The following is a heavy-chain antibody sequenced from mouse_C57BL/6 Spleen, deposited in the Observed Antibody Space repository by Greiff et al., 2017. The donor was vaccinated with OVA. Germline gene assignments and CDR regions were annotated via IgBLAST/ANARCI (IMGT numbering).Heavy chain of an antibody. Sequence: EVQLQQSGPELVKPGASVKISCKASGYTFTDYYMNWVKQSHGKSLEWIGDINPNNGGTSYNQKFKGKATLTVDKSSSTAYMELRSLTSEDSAVYYCARSDYDVRFAYWGQGTLVTVSA. CDR1: GYTFTDYY. CDR3: ARSDYDVRFAY. J-gene: IGHJ3*01. CDR2: INPNNGGT. D-gene: IGHD2-4*01. V-gene: IGHV1-26*01.